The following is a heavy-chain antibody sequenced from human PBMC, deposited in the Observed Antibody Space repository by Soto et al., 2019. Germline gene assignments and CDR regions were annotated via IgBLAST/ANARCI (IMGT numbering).Heavy chain of an antibody. V-gene: IGHV1-3*01. CDR3: ATRGRSLGYYYGMDV. CDR2: INAGNGNT. Sequence: ASGKVSCKASGYTFTSYAIHWVRQAPGQRLEWMGWINAGNGNTKYSQKFQGRVTITRDTSASTAYMELSSLRSEDTAVYYCATRGRSLGYYYGMDVWGQGTTVTVSS. D-gene: IGHD3-10*01. J-gene: IGHJ6*02. CDR1: GYTFTSYA.